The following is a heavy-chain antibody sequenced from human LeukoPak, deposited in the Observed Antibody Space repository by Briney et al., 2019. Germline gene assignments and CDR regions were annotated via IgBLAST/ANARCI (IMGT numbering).Heavy chain of an antibody. J-gene: IGHJ4*02. D-gene: IGHD4-17*01. CDR3: ARDNDYGDITCSDY. CDR2: ISYDGSNK. Sequence: PGRSLRLSCAASGFTFSSYAMHWVRQAPGKGLEWVAVISYDGSNKYYADSVKGRFTISRDNSKNTLYLQVNSLRAEDTAVYYCARDNDYGDITCSDYWGQGTLVTVSS. V-gene: IGHV3-30*04. CDR1: GFTFSSYA.